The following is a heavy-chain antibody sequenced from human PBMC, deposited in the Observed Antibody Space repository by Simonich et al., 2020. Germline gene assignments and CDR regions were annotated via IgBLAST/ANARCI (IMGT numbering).Heavy chain of an antibody. CDR2: IYYSGNT. Sequence: QLQLQESGPGLVKPSETLSLTCTVSGGSISSSSYYWGWIRQPPGKGLEWIGRIYYSGNTYHNPSLKRRVTISRDTSKNHFSLKLSSVPAADTAVYYCGRHKGYCSGGSCYSHWYFDLWGRGTLVTVSS. V-gene: IGHV4-39*01. CDR3: GRHKGYCSGGSCYSHWYFDL. J-gene: IGHJ2*01. D-gene: IGHD2-15*01. CDR1: GGSISSSSYY.